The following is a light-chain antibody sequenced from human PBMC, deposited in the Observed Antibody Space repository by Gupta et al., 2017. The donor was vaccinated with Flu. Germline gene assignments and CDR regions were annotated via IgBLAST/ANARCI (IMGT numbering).Light chain of an antibody. CDR3: QHPHSFPLT. Sequence: FRPASAIACITSPCRVHHDRYTYVSWLQQKPGQAPNLLIYSASTLYSGVPSRFSGSGSGTEFTLTISSLQPEDFATYYCQHPHSFPLTFGGGTKVEIK. CDR1: HDRYTY. J-gene: IGKJ4*01. V-gene: IGKV1-9*01. CDR2: SAS.